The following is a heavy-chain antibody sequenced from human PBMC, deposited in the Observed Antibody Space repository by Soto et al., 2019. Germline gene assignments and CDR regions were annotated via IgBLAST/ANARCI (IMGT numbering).Heavy chain of an antibody. D-gene: IGHD5-18*01. CDR2: IYYSGST. V-gene: IGHV4-59*08. J-gene: IGHJ4*02. Sequence: QVQLQESGPGLVKPSETLSLTCTVSGGSINGYFWSWIRQPPGKGLEWIGYIYYSGSTSYNPSLTRRVTVSVDTSKNQFSLQLSSVTAADTALYFCARHDMAMVRVSYLDQWGQGALVTVSS. CDR1: GGSINGYF. CDR3: ARHDMAMVRVSYLDQ.